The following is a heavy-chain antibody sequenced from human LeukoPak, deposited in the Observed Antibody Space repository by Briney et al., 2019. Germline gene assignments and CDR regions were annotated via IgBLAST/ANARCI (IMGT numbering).Heavy chain of an antibody. V-gene: IGHV4-34*01. CDR3: ARGSDYGDYYFDY. CDR2: INHSGSP. D-gene: IGHD4-17*01. Sequence: SDTLSLTCAFYEGSFSGYYWSWIRQPPGKGLEWMGGINHSGSPNYNPSLKSRVTISVYTSKNQFSLKLSSVTAADTDVYYCARGSDYGDYYFDYWGQGTLVTVSS. J-gene: IGHJ4*02. CDR1: EGSFSGYY.